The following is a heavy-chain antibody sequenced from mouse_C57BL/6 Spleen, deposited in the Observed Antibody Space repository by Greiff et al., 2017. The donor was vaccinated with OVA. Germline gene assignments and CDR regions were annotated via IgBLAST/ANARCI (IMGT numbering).Heavy chain of an antibody. D-gene: IGHD3-1*01. J-gene: IGHJ2*01. CDR2: IDPSDSYT. V-gene: IGHV1-69*01. CDR3: EKEGGWARDY. CDR1: GYTFTSYW. Sequence: QVQLQQPGAELVMPGASVKLSCKASGYTFTSYWMHWVKQRPGQGLEWIGEIDPSDSYTNYNQKFKGKSTLTVDKSSSTAYMQLSSLTSDDSAVYYYEKEGGWARDYWGQGTTVTVSS.